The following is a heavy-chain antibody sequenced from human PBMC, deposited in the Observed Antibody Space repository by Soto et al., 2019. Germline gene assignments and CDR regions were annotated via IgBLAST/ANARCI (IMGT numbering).Heavy chain of an antibody. J-gene: IGHJ5*02. V-gene: IGHV4-34*01. CDR1: GGYFNDNY. D-gene: IGHD3-10*01. CDR3: ATSLWFGTQVEL. Sequence: QVQLQQWGAGLLKPSETLSLSCAVYGGYFNDNYYTWFRQPPGKGLEWIGEISRSGTTKYILSLNSRASISFDTSKTQVSLKVTSVTAADTAVYYCATSLWFGTQVELWGQGALVTVSS. CDR2: ISRSGTT.